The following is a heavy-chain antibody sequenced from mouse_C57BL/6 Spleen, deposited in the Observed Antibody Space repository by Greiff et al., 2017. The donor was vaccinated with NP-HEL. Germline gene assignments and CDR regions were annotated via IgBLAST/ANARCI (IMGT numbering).Heavy chain of an antibody. CDR1: GFNIKDDY. V-gene: IGHV14-4*01. CDR2: IDPENGDT. D-gene: IGHD1-1*01. J-gene: IGHJ2*01. Sequence: EVHLVESGAELVRPGASVKLSCTASGFNIKDDYMHWVKQRPEQGLEWIGWIDPENGDTEYASKFQGKATITADTSSNTAYLQLSSLTSEDTAVYYCTTSTEGYWGQGTTLTVSS. CDR3: TTSTEGY.